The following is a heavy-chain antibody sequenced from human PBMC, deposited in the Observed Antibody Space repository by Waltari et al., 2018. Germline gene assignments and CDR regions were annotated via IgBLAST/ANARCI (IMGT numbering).Heavy chain of an antibody. Sequence: QVQLVQSGAEVKKPGASVKVSCKASGYTFTSYAMHWVRQAPGQRLEWMGWLNAGNGNTKYSQKFQGRVTITRDTSASTAYMELSSLRSEDTAVYYCARDRYGDNWYFDLWGRGTLVTVSS. J-gene: IGHJ2*01. CDR3: ARDRYGDNWYFDL. CDR2: LNAGNGNT. V-gene: IGHV1-3*01. CDR1: GYTFTSYA. D-gene: IGHD4-17*01.